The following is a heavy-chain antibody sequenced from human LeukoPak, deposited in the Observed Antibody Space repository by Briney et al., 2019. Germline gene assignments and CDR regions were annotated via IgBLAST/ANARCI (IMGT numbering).Heavy chain of an antibody. CDR1: GFTFSTYA. D-gene: IGHD5-18*01. CDR3: AKASGYSYGSLDY. J-gene: IGHJ4*02. V-gene: IGHV3-23*01. Sequence: LRLYCAASGFTFSTYARRWLRQAPVNGLEWAYAFSGSGCSTYYADSVKRRFTISRDNSKNTLYLQMNSLRAEDTAVYYCAKASGYSYGSLDYWGQGTLVTVSS. CDR2: FSGSGCST.